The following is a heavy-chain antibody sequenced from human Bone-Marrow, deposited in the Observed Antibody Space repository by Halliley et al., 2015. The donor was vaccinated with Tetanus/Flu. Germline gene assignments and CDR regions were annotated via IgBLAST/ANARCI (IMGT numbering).Heavy chain of an antibody. CDR2: YDGGGT. D-gene: IGHD3-3*01. CDR3: VTMPREFYDLWSGHHWFDP. V-gene: IGHV3-53*01. Sequence: YDGGGTFYAESVEGRFIISRDNSENTVYLQMNSLRAEDTAVYYCVTMPREFYDLWSGHHWFDPWGQGTQVTVSS. J-gene: IGHJ5*02.